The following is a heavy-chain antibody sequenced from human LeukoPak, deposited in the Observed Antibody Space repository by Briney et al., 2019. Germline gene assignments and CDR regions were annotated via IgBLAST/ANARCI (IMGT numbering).Heavy chain of an antibody. CDR2: ISASGFST. CDR1: GFTFSTYA. J-gene: IGHJ4*02. CDR3: AKRDNSGWYSLDY. D-gene: IGHD6-19*01. V-gene: IGHV3-23*01. Sequence: GGSLRLSCAASGFTFSTYAMSWVRQAPGKGLEWVSSISASGFSTYYADSVKGHFTLSRDSSKNTLYLQMNSLSAEDTSLYFCAKRDNSGWYSLDYWGQGTLVTVSS.